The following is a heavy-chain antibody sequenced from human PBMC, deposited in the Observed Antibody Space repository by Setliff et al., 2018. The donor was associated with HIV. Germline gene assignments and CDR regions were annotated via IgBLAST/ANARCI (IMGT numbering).Heavy chain of an antibody. J-gene: IGHJ1*01. V-gene: IGHV4-31*03. CDR2: VYYTGTP. Sequence: PSETLSLTCTASGVSVSSGGYYWSWIRQHPGKGLEWIGYVYYTGTPYFTPSLKSRITISVDTSKNQFSLKLGFVTAADTAVYYCARGESTTWDLAEYFQHWGHGTLVTVSS. D-gene: IGHD2-2*01. CDR3: ARGESTTWDLAEYFQH. CDR1: GVSVSSGGYY.